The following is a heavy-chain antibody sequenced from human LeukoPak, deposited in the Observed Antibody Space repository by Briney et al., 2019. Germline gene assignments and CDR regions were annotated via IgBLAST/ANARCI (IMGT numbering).Heavy chain of an antibody. CDR2: INWDGGSA. D-gene: IGHD4-23*01. CDR1: GFTFDDYG. J-gene: IGHJ4*02. Sequence: PGGSLRLSCAASGFTFDDYGMSWVRQAPGKGLEWVSGINWDGGSAGYADSVKGRFTISRDNAKNSLYLQMNSLRAEDTALYYCARSDYGGNSGFDYWGQGTLVTVSS. CDR3: ARSDYGGNSGFDY. V-gene: IGHV3-20*04.